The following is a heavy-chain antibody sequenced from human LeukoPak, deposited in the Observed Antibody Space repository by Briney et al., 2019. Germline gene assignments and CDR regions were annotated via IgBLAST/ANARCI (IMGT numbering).Heavy chain of an antibody. CDR1: GSTFSSYA. D-gene: IGHD5-12*01. CDR2: ISGSGGNT. Sequence: PGGSLRLSCAASGSTFSSYAMSWVRQAPGKGLEWVSAISGSGGNTYYADSVKGRFTISRDNSKNTLYLQMNSLRAEDTAVYYCAREWHHVFDYWGQGNLVTVSS. CDR3: AREWHHVFDY. J-gene: IGHJ4*02. V-gene: IGHV3-23*01.